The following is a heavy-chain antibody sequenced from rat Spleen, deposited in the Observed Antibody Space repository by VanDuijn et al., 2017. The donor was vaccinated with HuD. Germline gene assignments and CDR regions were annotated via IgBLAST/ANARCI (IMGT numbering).Heavy chain of an antibody. Sequence: EVQLVESGGGLVQPGRSLKLSCAASGRTFSDYYMAWVRQAPTKGLEWVATITYDGSGTYYRDSVKGRFTITRDNAKSTLYLQMDSLRSEDTATYYCARPSYGFPFAYWGQGTLVTVSS. V-gene: IGHV5-7*01. J-gene: IGHJ3*01. CDR2: ITYDGSGT. CDR1: GRTFSDYY. CDR3: ARPSYGFPFAY. D-gene: IGHD1-3*01.